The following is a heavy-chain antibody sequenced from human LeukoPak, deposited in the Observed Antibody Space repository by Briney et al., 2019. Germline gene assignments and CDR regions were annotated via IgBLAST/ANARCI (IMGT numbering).Heavy chain of an antibody. CDR1: GFTFSSYN. Sequence: GGSLRLPCEASGFTFSSYNMNWVRQAPGKGLEWVSYIIYSGSRMYYADSVKGRFTISRDNAKNSLSLQMNNLRVEDTAVYYCARTMRGYSFDSWGQGTLIVVAS. CDR2: IIYSGSRM. D-gene: IGHD5-12*01. CDR3: ARTMRGYSFDS. V-gene: IGHV3-48*01. J-gene: IGHJ4*02.